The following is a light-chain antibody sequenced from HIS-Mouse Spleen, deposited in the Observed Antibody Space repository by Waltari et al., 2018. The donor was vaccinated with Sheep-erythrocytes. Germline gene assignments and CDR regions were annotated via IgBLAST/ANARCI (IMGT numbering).Light chain of an antibody. CDR1: NIGSTS. CDR2: DDS. Sequence: SYVLTQPPSVSVAPGKTARITCGGHNIGSTSVHWYQQKPGQAPVLVVYDDSDRPSGIPERFSGSNSGNTATLTISRVEAGDEADYYCQVWDSSSDHYVFGTGTKVTVL. V-gene: IGLV3-21*03. J-gene: IGLJ1*01. CDR3: QVWDSSSDHYV.